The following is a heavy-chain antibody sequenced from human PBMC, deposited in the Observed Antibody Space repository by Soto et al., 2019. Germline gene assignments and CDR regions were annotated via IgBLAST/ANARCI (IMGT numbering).Heavy chain of an antibody. CDR1: GDSVRRGSYY. D-gene: IGHD3-22*01. J-gene: IGHJ5*01. CDR2: ILYSGST. V-gene: IGHV4-61*01. Sequence: SETLSLTCTVSGDSVRRGSYYWSWIRQPPGKGLEWIGHILYSGSTTYNPSLQSRVTISLNTSKNQFSLKLTSVTAADTAMYFCARDTGYFDGSGYYYGLDSWGQGTLVTVSS. CDR3: ARDTGYFDGSGYYYGLDS.